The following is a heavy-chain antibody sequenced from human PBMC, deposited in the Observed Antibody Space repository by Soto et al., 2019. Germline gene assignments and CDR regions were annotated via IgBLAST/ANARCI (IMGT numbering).Heavy chain of an antibody. CDR2: IYYSGST. D-gene: IGHD1-7*01. V-gene: IGHV4-39*01. CDR3: AIITGTTDYYYYMDV. J-gene: IGHJ6*03. Sequence: SETLSLTCTVSGGSISSSSYYWGWIRQPPGKGLEWIGSIYYSGSTYYNPSLKSRVTISVDTSKNQFSLKLSSVTAADTAVYYCAIITGTTDYYYYMDVWGKGTTVTVSS. CDR1: GGSISSSSYY.